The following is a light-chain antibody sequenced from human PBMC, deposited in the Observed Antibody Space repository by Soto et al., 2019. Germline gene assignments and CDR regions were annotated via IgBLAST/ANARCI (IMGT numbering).Light chain of an antibody. CDR3: QQYGDSPMYT. CDR1: QSVSSSH. CDR2: GAS. V-gene: IGKV3-20*01. J-gene: IGKJ2*01. Sequence: EIVLTQSPGTLSSSPGERATLSCRASQSVSSSHLAWYQQKPGQAPRLLIYGASSRATDIPDRFSGSGSGTAFTLTISRLAPEDFAVYFCQQYGDSPMYTFGQGANLEI.